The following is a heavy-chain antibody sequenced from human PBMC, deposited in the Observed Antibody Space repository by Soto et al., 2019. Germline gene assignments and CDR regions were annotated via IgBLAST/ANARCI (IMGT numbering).Heavy chain of an antibody. D-gene: IGHD2-2*01. CDR2: IYYSGTS. Sequence: QLQLQESGPGLVKPSETLSLTCTVTGGSISDDTYYWGWIRQPPGKGLEWIGSIYYSGTSSYNPSLESRVPMSVDTSNKQLSVRLSSVTAADAAVYYCARLHCSSPNCVPLDPWGQGTLVTVSS. V-gene: IGHV4-39*01. J-gene: IGHJ5*02. CDR1: GGSISDDTYY. CDR3: ARLHCSSPNCVPLDP.